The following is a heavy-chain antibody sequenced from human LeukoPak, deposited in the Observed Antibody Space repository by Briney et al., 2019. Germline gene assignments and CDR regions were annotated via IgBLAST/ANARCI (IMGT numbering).Heavy chain of an antibody. CDR3: ARDRGSIEYEYT. CDR1: GGTFSSYA. J-gene: IGHJ5*01. D-gene: IGHD3-16*01. CDR2: IIPILGVA. V-gene: IGHV1-69*04. Sequence: ASVKVSCKASGGTFSSYAISWVRQAPGQGLEWMGRIIPILGVANYAQKFQGRVTITADKSTSTAYMELSSLRSEDTAVYYCARDRGSIEYEYTWGHGTLVTVSS.